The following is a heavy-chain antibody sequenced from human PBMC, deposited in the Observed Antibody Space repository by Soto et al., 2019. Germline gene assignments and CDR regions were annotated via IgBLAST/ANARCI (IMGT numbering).Heavy chain of an antibody. CDR1: GFTVSSNY. D-gene: IGHD3-3*01. CDR2: IYSGGST. V-gene: IGHV3-53*01. J-gene: IGHJ4*02. CDR3: ATPGLYDFWSGYNY. Sequence: EVQLVESGGGLIQPGGSLRLSCAASGFTVSSNYMSWVRQAPGKGLEWVSVIYSGGSTYYADSVKGRFTISRDNSKNTRYLKMNSLRAEDTAVYYCATPGLYDFWSGYNYWGQGTLVTVSS.